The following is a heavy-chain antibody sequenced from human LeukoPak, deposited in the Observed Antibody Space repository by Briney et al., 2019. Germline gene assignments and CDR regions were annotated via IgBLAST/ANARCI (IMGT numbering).Heavy chain of an antibody. J-gene: IGHJ2*01. CDR2: INWNGGST. V-gene: IGHV3-20*01. CDR1: GFTFDDYG. D-gene: IGHD4-17*01. Sequence: PGGSLRLSCAASGFTFDDYGMSWVRQAPGKGLEWVSGINWNGGSTGYADSVKGRFTISRDNAKNSLYLQMNSLRAEDTALYHCARHTRDNDYGDYDRYWYFDLWGRGTLVTVSS. CDR3: ARHTRDNDYGDYDRYWYFDL.